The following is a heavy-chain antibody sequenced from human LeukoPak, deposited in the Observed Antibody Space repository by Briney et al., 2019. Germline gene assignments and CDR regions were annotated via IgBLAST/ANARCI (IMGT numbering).Heavy chain of an antibody. V-gene: IGHV3-30*18. J-gene: IGHJ4*02. CDR1: GFTFSSYG. CDR3: AKDRSEGSGSSWFDYFDY. D-gene: IGHD2-15*01. Sequence: GGSLRLSCAASGFTFSSYGMHWVRQAPGKGLEWVAVISYDGSNKYYADSVKGRFTISRDNSKNTLYLQMNSLRAEDTAVYYCAKDRSEGSGSSWFDYFDYWGQGTLVTVSS. CDR2: ISYDGSNK.